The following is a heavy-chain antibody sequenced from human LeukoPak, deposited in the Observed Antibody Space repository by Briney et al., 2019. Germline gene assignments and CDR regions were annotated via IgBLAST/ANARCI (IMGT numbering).Heavy chain of an antibody. CDR2: IYYSGST. V-gene: IGHV4-59*08. CDR3: ARRGYSSSFDNWFDP. CDR1: GGSISSYY. J-gene: IGHJ5*02. D-gene: IGHD6-6*01. Sequence: PSETLSLTCTVSGGSISSYYWSWIRQPPGKGLEWIGYIYYSGSTNYNPSLKSRVTISVDTSKNQFSLKLSSVTVADTAVYYCARRGYSSSFDNWFDPWGQGTLVTVSS.